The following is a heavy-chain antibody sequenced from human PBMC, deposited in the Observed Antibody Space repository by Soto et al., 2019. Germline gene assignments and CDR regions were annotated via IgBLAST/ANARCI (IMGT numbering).Heavy chain of an antibody. CDR1: GFTFTNYW. Sequence: EVQLVESGGGLVQPGESLRLSCVASGFTFTNYWMHWVRQAPGKGLVWVSRINPDGSITSHGESVKGRFTISRDNAKNTCNLQRSSLRAEDTAVYSCPRVLRGYYYMDVWGKGTTVTFSS. CDR3: PRVLRGYYYMDV. V-gene: IGHV3-74*01. CDR2: INPDGSIT. J-gene: IGHJ6*03.